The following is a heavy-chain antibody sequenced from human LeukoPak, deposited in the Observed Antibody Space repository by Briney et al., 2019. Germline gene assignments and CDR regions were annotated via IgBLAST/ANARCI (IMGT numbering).Heavy chain of an antibody. CDR3: AVPNYYDSSGYIKNYDY. J-gene: IGHJ4*02. CDR2: INPNSGGT. D-gene: IGHD3-22*01. Sequence: GASVKVSCTASGYTFTGYYMHWVRQAPGQGLEWMGRINPNSGGTNYAQKFQGRVTMTRDTSISTAYMELSRLRSDDTAVYYCAVPNYYDSSGYIKNYDYWGQGTLVTVSS. V-gene: IGHV1-2*06. CDR1: GYTFTGYY.